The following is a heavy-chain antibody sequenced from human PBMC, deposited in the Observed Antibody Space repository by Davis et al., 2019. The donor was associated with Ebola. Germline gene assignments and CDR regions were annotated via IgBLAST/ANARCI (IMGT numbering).Heavy chain of an antibody. CDR3: ARRERFLEWLPFDAFDI. V-gene: IGHV4-59*01. D-gene: IGHD3-3*01. CDR2: IYYSGST. Sequence: PSETLSLTCTVSGGSISSYYWSWIRQPPGKGLEWIGYIYYSGSTNYNPSLKSRVTISVDTSKNQFSLKLSSVTAADTAVYYCARRERFLEWLPFDAFDIWGQGTMVTVSS. CDR1: GGSISSYY. J-gene: IGHJ3*02.